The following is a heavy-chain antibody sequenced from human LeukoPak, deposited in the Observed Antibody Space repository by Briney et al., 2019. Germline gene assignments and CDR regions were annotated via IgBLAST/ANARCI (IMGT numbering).Heavy chain of an antibody. D-gene: IGHD6-19*01. J-gene: IGHJ4*02. CDR3: AKEYGNHQWLEYYFDY. CDR1: GFTFSSYG. V-gene: IGHV3-30*18. Sequence: GGSLRLSCAASGFTFSSYGMHWVRQASGKGLEWVAVISYDGSNKYYADSVKGRFTISRDNSKNTLYLQMNSLRAEDTAVYYCAKEYGNHQWLEYYFDYWGQGTLVTVSS. CDR2: ISYDGSNK.